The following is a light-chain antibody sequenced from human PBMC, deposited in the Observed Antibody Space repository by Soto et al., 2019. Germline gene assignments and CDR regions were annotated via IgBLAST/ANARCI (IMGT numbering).Light chain of an antibody. J-gene: IGKJ4*01. CDR3: QQANSFPLT. Sequence: DIQMTQSPSTVSGSVGDRVTITCRATQDISTGLAWYQQKPGKAPKLLIYAASRLQGGVPSSFSGSGSGTDFTLTICTLQPEDFATYYCQQANSFPLTFGGGTKVDLK. V-gene: IGKV1-12*01. CDR2: AAS. CDR1: QDISTG.